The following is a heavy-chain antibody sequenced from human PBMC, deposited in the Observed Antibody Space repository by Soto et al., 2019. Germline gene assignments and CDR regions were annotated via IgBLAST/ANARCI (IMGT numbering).Heavy chain of an antibody. CDR2: ICPGDSDS. V-gene: IGHV5-51*01. Sequence: GESLKISCECSGYSFTSYCIGWVRQMSGKGLEWVGIICPGDSDSRYSPSFQGQVTISADKSISTAYVQWSSLKASDTAMYYCARGRRSIVGATNFDFWGQGTLVTVSS. D-gene: IGHD1-26*01. J-gene: IGHJ4*02. CDR3: ARGRRSIVGATNFDF. CDR1: GYSFTSYC.